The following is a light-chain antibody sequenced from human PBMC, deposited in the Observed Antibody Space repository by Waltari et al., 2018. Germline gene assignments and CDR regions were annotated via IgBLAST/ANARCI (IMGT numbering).Light chain of an antibody. CDR2: GAF. CDR1: QSVDSRH. Sequence: EIVLTQSPDTLSLSPGERATLSCSASQSVDSRHIGWYPQKHGHAPRLLTFGAFSRATGIPDRFSGSGSGTDFTLTISSLEPEDFAVYYCQQHITSPYTFGPGTKLET. CDR3: QQHITSPYT. J-gene: IGKJ2*01. V-gene: IGKV3-20*01.